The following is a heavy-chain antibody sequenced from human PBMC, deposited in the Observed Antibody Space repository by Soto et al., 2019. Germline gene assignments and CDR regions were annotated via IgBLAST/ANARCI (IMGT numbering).Heavy chain of an antibody. CDR1: GFTFSSYS. D-gene: IGHD2-15*01. CDR3: QVVGAVTRGIVDY. CDR2: ISSSSSYI. Sequence: EVQLVESGGGLVKPGGSLRLSCAASGFTFSSYSMNWVRQAPGKGLEWVSSISSSSSYIYYADSVKGRFTISRDNAKNSLFLQMNTLRAEGTAVYYCQVVGAVTRGIVDYWGQGTLVTVSS. J-gene: IGHJ4*02. V-gene: IGHV3-21*01.